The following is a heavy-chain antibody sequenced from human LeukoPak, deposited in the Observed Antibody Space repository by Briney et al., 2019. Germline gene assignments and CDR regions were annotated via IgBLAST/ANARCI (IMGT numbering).Heavy chain of an antibody. D-gene: IGHD6-13*01. J-gene: IGHJ5*02. CDR1: GFTFSMAW. Sequence: GGSLRLSCEASGFTFSMAWMTWVRQAPGKGLEWVGRIKSSKDGGTTDYAAPVKGRFSISRDDSRNTLFLQMNNLKSEDTAVYSCTTLNLASGAPWGQGTLVTVS. CDR3: TTLNLASGAP. CDR2: IKSSKDGGTT. V-gene: IGHV3-15*01.